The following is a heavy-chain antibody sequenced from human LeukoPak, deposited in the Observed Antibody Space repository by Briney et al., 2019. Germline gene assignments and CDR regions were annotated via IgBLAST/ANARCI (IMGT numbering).Heavy chain of an antibody. CDR1: GGSISSGSYY. CDR2: IYTSGST. J-gene: IGHJ5*02. V-gene: IGHV4-61*02. D-gene: IGHD6-13*01. Sequence: SETLSLTCTVSGGSISSGSYYWSWIRQPAGKGLEWIGRIYTSGSTNYNPSLKSRVTISVDTSKNQFSLKLSSVTAADTAVYYCARQRHSSSWYFSRQGGWFDPWGQGTLVTVSS. CDR3: ARQRHSSSWYFSRQGGWFDP.